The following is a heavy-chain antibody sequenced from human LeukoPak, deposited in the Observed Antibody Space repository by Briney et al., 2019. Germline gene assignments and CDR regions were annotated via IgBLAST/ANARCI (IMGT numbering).Heavy chain of an antibody. J-gene: IGHJ5*02. D-gene: IGHD6-6*01. V-gene: IGHV1-8*01. Sequence: GASVKVSCKASGYTFTSYDINWVRQAAGQGLEWMGWMNPNRGNTVYAQKFQGRVTMTRNTSKSKAYMELSSLRSEDTAVYYCARGLRQLVWFDPWGQGTLVTVSS. CDR1: GYTFTSYD. CDR2: MNPNRGNT. CDR3: ARGLRQLVWFDP.